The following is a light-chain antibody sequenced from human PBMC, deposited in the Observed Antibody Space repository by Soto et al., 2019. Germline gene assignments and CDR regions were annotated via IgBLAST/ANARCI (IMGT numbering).Light chain of an antibody. J-gene: IGLJ1*01. CDR2: GNT. V-gene: IGLV1-40*01. Sequence: QPALTQPPSISGAPGQRVTISCTGSSSNIGAGSDVHWYHQLPGTAPKLLIYGNTNRPSGVPDRFSGSKSGTSASLAIAGLQTEDEGDYYCQTYDSSLSGLYVFGTGTKV. CDR3: QTYDSSLSGLYV. CDR1: SSNIGAGSD.